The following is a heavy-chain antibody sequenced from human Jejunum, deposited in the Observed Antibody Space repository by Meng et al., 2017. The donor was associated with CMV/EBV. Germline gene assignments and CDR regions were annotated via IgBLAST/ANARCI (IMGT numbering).Heavy chain of an antibody. CDR1: VYPFAAHW. D-gene: IGHD2-2*01. Sequence: SVYPFAAHWLGCVRQLPGKALVWVGVFHCGDSRTIYSPLFQGQVTISADKSLNTAYLQWNSLQASDTAMYYCARHYDASWFGYWGQGTRVTVSS. J-gene: IGHJ4*02. CDR2: FHCGDSRT. CDR3: ARHYDASWFGY. V-gene: IGHV5-51*01.